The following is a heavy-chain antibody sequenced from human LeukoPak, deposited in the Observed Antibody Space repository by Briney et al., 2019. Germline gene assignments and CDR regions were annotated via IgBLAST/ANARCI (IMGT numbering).Heavy chain of an antibody. CDR2: ISGSGGST. Sequence: GGSLRLSCAASGFTFSSYAMSWVRQAPGKGLEWVSAISGSGGSTYYADSVKGRLTISRDNSKNTLYLQMNSLRAEDTAVYYCAKDSSSWYLRTINAFDIWGQGTMVTVSS. CDR1: GFTFSSYA. D-gene: IGHD6-13*01. CDR3: AKDSSSWYLRTINAFDI. V-gene: IGHV3-23*01. J-gene: IGHJ3*02.